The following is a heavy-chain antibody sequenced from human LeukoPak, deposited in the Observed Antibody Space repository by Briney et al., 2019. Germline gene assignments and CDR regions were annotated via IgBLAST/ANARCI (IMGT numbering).Heavy chain of an antibody. CDR3: ARLGGYCSGSSCYWLDY. V-gene: IGHV4-39*01. Sequence: TSETLSLTCTVSGDSISSSSYYWGWIRQPPGKGLEWVASIYHSGSTFYNPSLKSRVTISVDTSKNQFSLKLSSVTAADTAVYYCARLGGYCSGSSCYWLDYWGQGTLGTVSA. CDR1: GDSISSSSYY. D-gene: IGHD2-15*01. CDR2: IYHSGST. J-gene: IGHJ4*02.